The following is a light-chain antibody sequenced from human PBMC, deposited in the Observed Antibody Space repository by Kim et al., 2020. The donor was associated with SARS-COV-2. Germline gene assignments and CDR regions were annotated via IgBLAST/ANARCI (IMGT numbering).Light chain of an antibody. J-gene: IGKJ3*01. CDR3: QQYNSYSEFT. CDR1: QSISSW. Sequence: SVGDRVTITCRASQSISSWLAWYQQKPGKAPKLLIYKASSLESGVPSRFSGSGSGTEFTLTISSLQPDDFATYYCQQYNSYSEFTFGPGTKVDIK. V-gene: IGKV1-5*03. CDR2: KAS.